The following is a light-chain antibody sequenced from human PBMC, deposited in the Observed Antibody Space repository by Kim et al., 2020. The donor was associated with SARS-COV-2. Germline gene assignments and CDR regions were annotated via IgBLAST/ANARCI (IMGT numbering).Light chain of an antibody. V-gene: IGKV1-5*01. CDR2: DAS. Sequence: ASVGDRVTITCRASQSISSWLAWYQQKPGKAPKLLIYDASSLESGVPSRFSGSGSGTEFTLTISSLQPDDFATYYCQQYNSYPWTFGQGTKVDIK. J-gene: IGKJ1*01. CDR1: QSISSW. CDR3: QQYNSYPWT.